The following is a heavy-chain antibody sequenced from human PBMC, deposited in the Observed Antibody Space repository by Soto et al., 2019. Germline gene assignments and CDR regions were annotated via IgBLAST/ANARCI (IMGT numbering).Heavy chain of an antibody. J-gene: IGHJ6*02. CDR2: INAGNGNT. CDR1: GYTFTSYA. V-gene: IGHV1-3*01. Sequence: SVKVSCKASGYTFTSYAMHWVRQAPGQRLEWMGWINAGNGNTKYSQKFQGRVTITRDTSASTAYMELSSLRSEDTAVYYCAREGSGIAAAATSYYYYYYGMDVWGQGTTVTVSS. D-gene: IGHD6-13*01. CDR3: AREGSGIAAAATSYYYYYYGMDV.